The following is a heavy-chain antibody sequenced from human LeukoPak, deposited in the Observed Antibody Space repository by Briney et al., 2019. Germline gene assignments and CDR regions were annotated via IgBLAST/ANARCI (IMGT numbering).Heavy chain of an antibody. CDR3: ARDSGYNAFDY. J-gene: IGHJ4*02. CDR2: INQDGSAK. CDR1: GFLFSNSW. D-gene: IGHD5-12*01. Sequence: GGSLRLSCADSGFLFSNSWMAWVRQAPGRGLEWLANINQDGSAKTCVDSVKGRFTISRDNAKNSLYLQMNSLRAEDTAMYYCARDSGYNAFDYWGQGTLVAVSS. V-gene: IGHV3-7*05.